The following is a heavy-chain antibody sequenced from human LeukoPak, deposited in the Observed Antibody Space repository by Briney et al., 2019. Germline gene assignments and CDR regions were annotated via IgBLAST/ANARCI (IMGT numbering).Heavy chain of an antibody. J-gene: IGHJ5*02. D-gene: IGHD3-22*01. CDR3: ATDPGYDSSGHHWFDP. V-gene: IGHV1-24*01. Sequence: ASVKVSCKVSGYNLTELSMHWVRQAPGKGLEWMGGFDPEDGETIYAQKFQGRVTMTEDTSTDTAYMELSSLRSEDTAVYYCATDPGYDSSGHHWFDPWGQGTLVTVSS. CDR1: GYNLTELS. CDR2: FDPEDGET.